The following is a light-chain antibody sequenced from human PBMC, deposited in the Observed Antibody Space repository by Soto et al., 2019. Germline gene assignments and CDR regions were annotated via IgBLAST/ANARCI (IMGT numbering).Light chain of an antibody. J-gene: IGKJ1*01. V-gene: IGKV3-20*01. CDR1: ETVFSNY. CDR2: GAS. CDR3: QQYGSSPST. Sequence: EIALMQSPGTLAFSPWESATLYCRTTETVFSNYIGWYQQTPGQAPRRLIFGASIRATGIPDRFSGSGSGTDFPLTISGLQAEDFAVYYCQQYGSSPSTFGQGTKVDI.